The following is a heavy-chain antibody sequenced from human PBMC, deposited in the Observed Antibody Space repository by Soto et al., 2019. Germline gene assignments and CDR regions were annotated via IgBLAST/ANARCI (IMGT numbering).Heavy chain of an antibody. CDR3: ARDRDYVWGSYRAVDY. D-gene: IGHD3-16*02. Sequence: QVQLVQFGAEVKKPGASVKVSCKASGYACTSYGISWVRQAPGQGLEWMGWISAYNGNTNYAQKLQGRVTMTTDTSTSIAYMVLRTLRSDDTAVYYCARDRDYVWGSYRAVDYWGQGTLVTVSS. V-gene: IGHV1-18*01. J-gene: IGHJ4*02. CDR1: GYACTSYG. CDR2: ISAYNGNT.